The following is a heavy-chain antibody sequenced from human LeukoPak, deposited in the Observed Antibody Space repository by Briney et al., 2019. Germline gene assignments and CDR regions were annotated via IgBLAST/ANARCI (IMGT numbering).Heavy chain of an antibody. J-gene: IGHJ6*02. CDR1: GFIFSSYA. D-gene: IGHD3-10*01. V-gene: IGHV3-30-3*01. CDR3: ARGRSYGMDV. Sequence: GGSLRLSCAASGFIFSSYAMHWVRQAPGKGLEWVAVISYDGSNKYYADSVKGRFTISRDNSKNTLYLQMNSLRAEDTAVYYCARGRSYGMDVWGQGTTVTVSS. CDR2: ISYDGSNK.